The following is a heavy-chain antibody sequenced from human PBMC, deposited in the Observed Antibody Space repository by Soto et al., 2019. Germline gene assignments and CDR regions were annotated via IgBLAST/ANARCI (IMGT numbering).Heavy chain of an antibody. CDR3: ARGRGGGRWYYYRFHAEYAGNWFDP. D-gene: IGHD6-13*01. J-gene: IGHJ5*02. CDR1: GGTFSSYA. CDR2: IIPIFGTA. V-gene: IGHV1-69*01. Sequence: QVQLVQSGAEVKKPGSSVKVSCKASGGTFSSYAISWVRQAPGQGLEWMGGIIPIFGTANYAQKFEGRVTLPADESTSTAYMELSSLRSEDTAVYYCARGRGGGRWYYYRFHAEYAGNWFDPWGQGTLVTVSS.